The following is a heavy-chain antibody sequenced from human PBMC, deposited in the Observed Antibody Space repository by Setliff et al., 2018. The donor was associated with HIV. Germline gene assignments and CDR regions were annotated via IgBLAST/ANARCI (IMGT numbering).Heavy chain of an antibody. CDR1: GDSVSSNSAA. CDR2: TYYRSKWYY. V-gene: IGHV6-1*01. Sequence: SQTLSLPCAISGDSVSSNSAAWNWIRQSPARGLEWLGGTYYRSKWYYNYAVSVKSRITINPDTSKNQFSLQLNSVTPEDTAVYYCARGSYGSVLLWGQGTLVTVSS. CDR3: ARGSYGSVLL. J-gene: IGHJ4*02. D-gene: IGHD6-19*01.